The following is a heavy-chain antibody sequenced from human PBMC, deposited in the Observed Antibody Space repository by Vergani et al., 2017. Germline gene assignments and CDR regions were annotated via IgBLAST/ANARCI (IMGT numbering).Heavy chain of an antibody. D-gene: IGHD1-26*01. Sequence: EVQLVESGGGLVKPGGSLRLSCAASGFTFSRYSMNWVRQAPGKGLEWVSSISSSSSYIYYPYSVKGRFTISRDNAKNSLYLQMNSLRAEDTAVYYCARAFIVGATIYYYYYMYVWSKRTTVTVSS. V-gene: IGHV3-21*01. CDR2: ISSSSSYI. CDR3: ARAFIVGATIYYYYYMYV. J-gene: IGHJ6*03. CDR1: GFTFSRYS.